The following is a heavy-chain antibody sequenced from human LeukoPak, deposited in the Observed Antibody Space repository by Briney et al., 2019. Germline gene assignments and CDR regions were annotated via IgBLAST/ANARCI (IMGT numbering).Heavy chain of an antibody. Sequence: SETLSLTCSVSGGSVTNYYWSWIRQPPGKGLEWIGYSFYSGGTNYNPSLKSRVTISVDTSKKQISLKLNSVTAADTAVYYCAGIVGPRHDAFDIWGQGTMVTVSS. CDR2: SFYSGGT. V-gene: IGHV4-59*02. J-gene: IGHJ3*02. CDR1: GGSVTNYY. D-gene: IGHD1-26*01. CDR3: AGIVGPRHDAFDI.